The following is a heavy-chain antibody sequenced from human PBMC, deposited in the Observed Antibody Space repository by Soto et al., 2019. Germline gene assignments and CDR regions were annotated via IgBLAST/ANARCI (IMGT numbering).Heavy chain of an antibody. CDR3: ERDYYYGSGNYYRADYYHYGMDV. V-gene: IGHV3-53*01. J-gene: IGHJ6*02. CDR2: IYTGGNT. Sequence: GGSLRLSCAASGFTVTSYYMSWVRQAPGKGLEWVSLIYTGGNTNYADSVKGRFTISRDNSKNTLYLQMNSLRAEDTAVYYCERDYYYGSGNYYRADYYHYGMDVWRQGTTVTVSS. D-gene: IGHD3-10*01. CDR1: GFTVTSYY.